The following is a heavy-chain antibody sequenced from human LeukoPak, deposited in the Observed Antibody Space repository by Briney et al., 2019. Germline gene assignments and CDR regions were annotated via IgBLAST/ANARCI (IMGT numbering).Heavy chain of an antibody. Sequence: GGSLRLSCAASGFTFSSYWMHWVRQAPGKGLVWVSRIDSDGSTIYADSVKGRFTISRDNAKNTLFLQMNSLRAEDTAVYYCAKYPPIVGATYYFDYWGQGTLVTVSS. V-gene: IGHV3-74*01. CDR3: AKYPPIVGATYYFDY. CDR2: IDSDGST. D-gene: IGHD1-26*01. CDR1: GFTFSSYW. J-gene: IGHJ4*02.